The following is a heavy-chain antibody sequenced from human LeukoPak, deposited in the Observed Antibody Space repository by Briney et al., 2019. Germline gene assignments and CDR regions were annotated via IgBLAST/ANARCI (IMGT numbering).Heavy chain of an antibody. V-gene: IGHV3-7*01. CDR1: GFTFSSYW. CDR3: ARKSYSSDWYNWFDP. CDR2: IKQDGSEK. Sequence: GGSLGLSCAASGFTFSSYWMSWVRQAPGKGLEWVANIKQDGSEKYYVDSVKGRFTISRDNAKNSLYLQMNSLRAEDTAVYYCARKSYSSDWYNWFDPWGQGTLVTISS. J-gene: IGHJ5*02. D-gene: IGHD6-19*01.